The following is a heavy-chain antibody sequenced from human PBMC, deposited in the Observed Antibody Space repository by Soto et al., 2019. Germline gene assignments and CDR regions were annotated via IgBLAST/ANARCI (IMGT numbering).Heavy chain of an antibody. V-gene: IGHV1-69*01. J-gene: IGHJ6*02. CDR2: IIPIFGTA. Sequence: QVQLVQAGAGVKKPGSSVKVSCKASGGTFSSYAISWVRQAPGQGLEWMGGIIPIFGTANYAQKFQGRVTITADESTSTAYMELSSLRSEDTAVYYCARASGIAAAGDYYYGMDVWGQGTTVTVSS. D-gene: IGHD6-13*01. CDR1: GGTFSSYA. CDR3: ARASGIAAAGDYYYGMDV.